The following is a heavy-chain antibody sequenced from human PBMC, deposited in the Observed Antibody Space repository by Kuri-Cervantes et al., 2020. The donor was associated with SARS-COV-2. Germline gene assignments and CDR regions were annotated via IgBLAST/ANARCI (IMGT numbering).Heavy chain of an antibody. CDR2: LTNDGSDA. J-gene: IGHJ4*02. CDR3: ARDSMTTRDFDY. V-gene: IGHV3-74*01. Sequence: GESLKISCAASGFTFSSYSMNWVRQAPGKGLVWVSRLTNDGSDAIFADSVKGRFTISRDNAKNMLYLYMNSLRADDTAVYYCARDSMTTRDFDYWGQGTLVTVSS. D-gene: IGHD4-11*01. CDR1: GFTFSSYS.